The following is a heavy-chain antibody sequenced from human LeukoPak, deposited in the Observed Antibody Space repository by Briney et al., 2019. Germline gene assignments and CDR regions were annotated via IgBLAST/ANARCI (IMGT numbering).Heavy chain of an antibody. CDR3: ARAPADYDILTGYPMWFDP. CDR1: GYTFTSYG. V-gene: IGHV1-18*01. D-gene: IGHD3-9*01. Sequence: ASVKVSCKASGYTFTSYGISWVRQAPGQGLEWIGWISAYNGNTNYAQKLQGRVTMTTDTSTSTAYMELRSLRSDDTAVYYCARAPADYDILTGYPMWFDPWGQGTLVTVSS. CDR2: ISAYNGNT. J-gene: IGHJ5*02.